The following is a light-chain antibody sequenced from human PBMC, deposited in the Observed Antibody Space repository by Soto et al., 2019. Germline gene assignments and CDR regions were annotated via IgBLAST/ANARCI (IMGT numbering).Light chain of an antibody. Sequence: ETVMTQSPATLSVSPGERATLSCRASQSVSSNLAWYRQKPGQAPRLLIYGASTRATGIPARFSGSGSGTEFTLTISSLQSEAFAVYYCQQYNNWITFGQGTRLEIK. V-gene: IGKV3-15*01. CDR3: QQYNNWIT. CDR1: QSVSSN. CDR2: GAS. J-gene: IGKJ5*01.